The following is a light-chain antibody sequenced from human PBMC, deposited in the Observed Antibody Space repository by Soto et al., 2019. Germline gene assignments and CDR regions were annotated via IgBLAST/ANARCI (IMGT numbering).Light chain of an antibody. J-gene: IGKJ3*01. CDR2: WAS. V-gene: IGKV4-1*01. CDR1: QSVLYSSNNKNY. Sequence: DIVMTQSPDSLAVSLGERATINCKSSQSVLYSSNNKNYLAWYQQKPGQPPKLLIYWASTRESGVPDRFSGSGSGTDFTLTISSLQAEDVAVYYCQQYSSPLFTFGPGTKVDIK. CDR3: QQYSSPLFT.